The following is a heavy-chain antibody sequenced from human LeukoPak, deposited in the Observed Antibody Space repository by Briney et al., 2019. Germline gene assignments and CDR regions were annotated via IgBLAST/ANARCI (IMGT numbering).Heavy chain of an antibody. V-gene: IGHV4-31*03. CDR2: IYYSGST. Sequence: SQTLSLTCTVSGGSISSGGYYWSWIRQHPGKGLEWIGYIYYSGSTYYNPSLKSRVTISVDTSKNQFSLKLSSVTAADTAVYYCARDSGVRSLITFDIWGQGTMVTVSS. J-gene: IGHJ3*02. D-gene: IGHD3-3*01. CDR1: GGSISSGGYY. CDR3: ARDSGVRSLITFDI.